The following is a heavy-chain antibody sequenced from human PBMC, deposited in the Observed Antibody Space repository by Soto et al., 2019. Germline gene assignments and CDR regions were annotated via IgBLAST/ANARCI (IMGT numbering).Heavy chain of an antibody. CDR2: ISYDGSNK. D-gene: IGHD6-13*01. J-gene: IGHJ4*02. CDR1: GFTFSSYA. Sequence: QVQLVESGGGVVQPGRSLRLSCAASGFTFSSYAMHWVRQAPGKGLEWVAVISYDGSNKYYADSVKGRFTISRDNSKNTLYLQMNSLSAEYTAVYYCARDRIYSSSWYDYWGQGTLVTVSS. CDR3: ARDRIYSSSWYDY. V-gene: IGHV3-30-3*01.